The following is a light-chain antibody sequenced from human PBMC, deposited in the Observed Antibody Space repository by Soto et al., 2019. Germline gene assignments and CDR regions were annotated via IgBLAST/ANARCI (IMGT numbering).Light chain of an antibody. CDR3: CSYAGSSTPYV. J-gene: IGLJ1*01. CDR2: EVS. CDR1: SSDVGSYNL. Sequence: QSVLTQPASVSGSPGQSITISCTGTSSDVGSYNLVSWYQQHPGKAPKLMIYEVSKRPSGVSNRFSGFKSGNTASLTISGLQAEDEADYYCCSYAGSSTPYVFGTGTXVTVL. V-gene: IGLV2-23*02.